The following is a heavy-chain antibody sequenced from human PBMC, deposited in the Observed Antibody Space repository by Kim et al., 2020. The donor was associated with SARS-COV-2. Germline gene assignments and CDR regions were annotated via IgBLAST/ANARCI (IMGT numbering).Heavy chain of an antibody. V-gene: IGHV1-8*01. Sequence: ASVKVSCKASGYTFTSYDINWVRQATGQGLEWMGWMNPNSGNTGYAQKFQGRVTMTRNTSISTAYMELSSLRSEDTAVYYCARGRLRYFDWLSPWVSYYYGMDVWGQGTTVTVSS. CDR1: GYTFTSYD. CDR2: MNPNSGNT. J-gene: IGHJ6*02. D-gene: IGHD3-9*01. CDR3: ARGRLRYFDWLSPWVSYYYGMDV.